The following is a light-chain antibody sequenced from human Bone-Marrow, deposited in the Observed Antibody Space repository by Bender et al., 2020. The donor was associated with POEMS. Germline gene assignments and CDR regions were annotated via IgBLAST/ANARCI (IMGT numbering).Light chain of an antibody. V-gene: IGLV2-14*01. CDR3: SSYTSSSNWV. J-gene: IGLJ3*02. CDR1: SSDVGGYNY. Sequence: QSALTQPASVSGSPGQSNTISCTGTSSDVGGYNYVSWYQQHPGKAPKLMIYDVSNRPSGVSNRFSGSKSGNTASLTISGLQAEDEADYYCSSYTSSSNWVFGGGTKLTVL. CDR2: DVS.